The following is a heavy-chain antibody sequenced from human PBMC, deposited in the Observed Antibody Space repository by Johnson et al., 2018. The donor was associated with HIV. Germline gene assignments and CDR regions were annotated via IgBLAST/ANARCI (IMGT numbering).Heavy chain of an antibody. CDR2: ASYDGSNK. CDR3: SRDLRFNRTVQGRIIISGTLDM. J-gene: IGHJ3*02. V-gene: IGHV3-30*04. Sequence: VQLVESGGGVVQPGKSLRLSCAASHFTFGAYAIHWVRLAPGKGLEWVAVASYDGSNKYYAGSVKGRFTISRDNSKNKLYLPMNSLRTEDTAVYSWSRDLRFNRTVQGRIIISGTLDMWGHGTVLHVSS. D-gene: IGHD3-10*01. CDR1: HFTFGAYA.